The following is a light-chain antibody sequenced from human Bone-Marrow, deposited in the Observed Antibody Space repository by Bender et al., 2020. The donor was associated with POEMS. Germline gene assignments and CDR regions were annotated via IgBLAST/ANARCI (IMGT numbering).Light chain of an antibody. CDR3: CSYAGSRTYV. Sequence: QSALPQPRSASGSPEQSITISCTGASSDVGSYNLVSWYQQYPGKAPKVLIYEVNKRPSAVSDRFSGSKSGNTASLTISGLQAEDEAVYYCCSYAGSRTYVFGAGTTVTVL. CDR2: EVN. J-gene: IGLJ1*01. V-gene: IGLV2-23*02. CDR1: SSDVGSYNL.